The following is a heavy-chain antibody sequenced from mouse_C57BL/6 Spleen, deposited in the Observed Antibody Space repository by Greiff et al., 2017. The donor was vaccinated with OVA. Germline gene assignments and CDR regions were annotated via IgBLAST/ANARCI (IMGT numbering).Heavy chain of an antibody. J-gene: IGHJ3*01. CDR3: ARDGYYYGSSYGFAY. D-gene: IGHD1-1*01. Sequence: QVQLQQSGAELVKPGASVKISCKASGYAFSSYWMNWVKQRPGKGLEWIGQIYPGDGDTNYNGKFKGKATLTADKSSSTAYMQLSSLTSEDSAVYCCARDGYYYGSSYGFAYWGQGTLVTVSA. CDR1: GYAFSSYW. V-gene: IGHV1-80*01. CDR2: IYPGDGDT.